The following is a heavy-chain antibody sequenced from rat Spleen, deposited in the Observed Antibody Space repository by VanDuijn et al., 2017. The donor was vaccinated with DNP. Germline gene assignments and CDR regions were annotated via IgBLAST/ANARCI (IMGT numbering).Heavy chain of an antibody. Sequence: QIQLQQSGAELAKPGSSVKISCKASGYTFTTYYISWIKQTTGQDREYIGYINTGSGGTNYNEKFKGKATLTVDKSSRTAFMQLSSLTPDDSAVYYCARAGYYAMDAWGQGTSVTVSS. V-gene: IGHV1-43*01. D-gene: IGHD4-3*01. CDR2: INTGSGGT. CDR1: GYTFTTYY. J-gene: IGHJ4*01. CDR3: ARAGYYAMDA.